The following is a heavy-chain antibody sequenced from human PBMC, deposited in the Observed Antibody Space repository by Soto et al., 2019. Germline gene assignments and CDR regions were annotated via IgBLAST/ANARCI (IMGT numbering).Heavy chain of an antibody. J-gene: IGHJ4*02. CDR1: GGSFSGYY. CDR3: ARSIRGVVVAATRDY. D-gene: IGHD2-15*01. V-gene: IGHV4-34*01. CDR2: INHSGST. Sequence: QVQLQKWGAGLLKPSETLSLTCAVYGGSFSGYYWSWIRQPPGKGLEWIGEINHSGSTNYNPSLKSRVTISVDTSKNQFSLKLSSVTAADTAVYYCARSIRGVVVAATRDYWGQGTLVTVSS.